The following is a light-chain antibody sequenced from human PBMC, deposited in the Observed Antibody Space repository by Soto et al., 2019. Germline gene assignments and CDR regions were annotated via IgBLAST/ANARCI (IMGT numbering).Light chain of an antibody. CDR2: DAS. CDR1: QSVGKY. J-gene: IGKJ5*01. V-gene: IGKV3D-15*01. Sequence: KYSPGTLSLSPGERATLSCRASQSVGKYLVWYQQKPGQAPRLLIYDASNRAPGIPARFSGSGSGTDFTLTINSLQADDFATYYCPQHKSFSITSGQGTRLEI. CDR3: PQHKSFSIT.